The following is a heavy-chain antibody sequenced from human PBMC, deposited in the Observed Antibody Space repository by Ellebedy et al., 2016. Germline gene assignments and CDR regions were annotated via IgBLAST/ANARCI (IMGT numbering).Heavy chain of an antibody. CDR2: IYPGDSDT. CDR3: ARSPIYDYPSGDAFDI. J-gene: IGHJ3*02. CDR1: GYSFTSYW. V-gene: IGHV5-51*01. Sequence: ASVKVSCKGSGYSFTSYWIGWVRQMPGKGLEWMGIIYPGDSDTRYSPSFQGQVTISADKSISTAYLQWSSLKASDTAMYYCARSPIYDYPSGDAFDIWGQGTMVTVSS. D-gene: IGHD3-16*01.